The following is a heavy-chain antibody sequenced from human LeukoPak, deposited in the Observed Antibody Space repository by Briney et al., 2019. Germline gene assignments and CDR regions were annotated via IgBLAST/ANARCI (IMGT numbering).Heavy chain of an antibody. Sequence: SETLSLTCTVSGGSISSGSYYWSWIRQPAGKGLEWIGRIYTSGSTNYKSSLKSRVTISVDTSKNQFSLKLSSVTAADTAVYYCARDEFGRQQLGRGDDAFDIWGQGTRVTVSS. CDR3: ARDEFGRQQLGRGDDAFDI. V-gene: IGHV4-61*02. CDR2: IYTSGST. CDR1: GGSISSGSYY. D-gene: IGHD6-13*01. J-gene: IGHJ3*02.